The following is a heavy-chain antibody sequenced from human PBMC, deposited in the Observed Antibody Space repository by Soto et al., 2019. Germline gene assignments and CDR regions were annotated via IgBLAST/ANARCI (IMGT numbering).Heavy chain of an antibody. CDR1: GGSISSSSYY. J-gene: IGHJ4*02. Sequence: SETLSLTCTVSGGSISSSSYYWGWIRQPPGKGLEWIGSIYYSGSTYYNPSLKSRVTISVDTSKNQFSLKLSSVTAADTAVYYCASHSKRSVAGLGRHGYYFDYWGQGTLVTVSS. D-gene: IGHD6-19*01. V-gene: IGHV4-39*01. CDR2: IYYSGST. CDR3: ASHSKRSVAGLGRHGYYFDY.